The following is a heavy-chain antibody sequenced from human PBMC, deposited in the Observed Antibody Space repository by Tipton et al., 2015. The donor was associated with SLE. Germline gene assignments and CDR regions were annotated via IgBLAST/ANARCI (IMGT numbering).Heavy chain of an antibody. CDR3: ARDSSGYYDSSGYYYFDY. J-gene: IGHJ4*02. Sequence: GSLRLSCAASGFTFSSYSMNWVRQAPGKGLEWVSYISSSSSTIYYADSVKGRFTISRDNAKNSLYLQMNSLRAEDTAVYYCARDSSGYYDSSGYYYFDYWGQGTLVTVSS. CDR2: ISSSSSTI. D-gene: IGHD3-22*01. V-gene: IGHV3-48*01. CDR1: GFTFSSYS.